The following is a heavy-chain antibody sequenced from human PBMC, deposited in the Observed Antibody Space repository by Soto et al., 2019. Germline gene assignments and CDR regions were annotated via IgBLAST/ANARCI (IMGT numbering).Heavy chain of an antibody. V-gene: IGHV1-69*02. CDR2: IIPILGIA. CDR1: GGTFSSYT. Sequence: VASVKVSCKASGGTFSSYTISWVRQAPGQGLEWMGRIIPILGIANYAQKFQGRVTITADKSTSTAYMELSSLRSEDTAVYYCACRGGSNYFYYYMDVWGKGTTVTVSS. D-gene: IGHD2-15*01. J-gene: IGHJ6*03. CDR3: ACRGGSNYFYYYMDV.